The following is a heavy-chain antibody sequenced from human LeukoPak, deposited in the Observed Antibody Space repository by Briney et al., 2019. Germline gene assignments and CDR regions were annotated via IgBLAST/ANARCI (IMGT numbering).Heavy chain of an antibody. CDR2: IYYSGST. CDR1: GGSISSYY. J-gene: IGHJ5*02. Sequence: SETLTLTCTVSGGSISSYYWSWIRQPPGKGLEWIGYIYYSGSTKYNSSLKSRVIISVDTSKNQFSLKLSSVTAADTAVYYCARSLHCSGGSCYSSWFDPWGQGTLVTVSS. D-gene: IGHD2-15*01. V-gene: IGHV4-59*01. CDR3: ARSLHCSGGSCYSSWFDP.